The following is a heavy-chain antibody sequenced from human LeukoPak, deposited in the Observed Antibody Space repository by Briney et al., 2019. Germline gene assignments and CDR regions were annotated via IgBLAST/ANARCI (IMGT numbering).Heavy chain of an antibody. CDR2: IYSGGNT. V-gene: IGHV3-66*01. J-gene: IGHJ6*02. CDR3: ARDLDVVGAYGMDV. D-gene: IGHD2-2*01. Sequence: PGGSLRLSCAASGFTVSSSYMSWVRQAPGKGLEWVSVIYSGGNTYYSDSVKGRFTISRDNSKNTLYLQMNSLRAEDTAVYYCARDLDVVGAYGMDVWGQGTTVTVSS. CDR1: GFTVSSSY.